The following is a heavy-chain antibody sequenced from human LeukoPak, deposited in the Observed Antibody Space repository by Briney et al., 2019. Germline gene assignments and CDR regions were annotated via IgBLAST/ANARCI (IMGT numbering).Heavy chain of an antibody. V-gene: IGHV4-59*01. D-gene: IGHD3-9*01. Sequence: SETLSLTCTVSGGSISSYYWSWIRQPPGKGLEWIGYIYYSGSTNYNPSLKSRVTISVDTSKNQFSLKLSSVTAADTAVYYCARGTPLRYFVWLPYAFDIWGQGTMVTVSS. CDR2: IYYSGST. J-gene: IGHJ3*02. CDR1: GGSISSYY. CDR3: ARGTPLRYFVWLPYAFDI.